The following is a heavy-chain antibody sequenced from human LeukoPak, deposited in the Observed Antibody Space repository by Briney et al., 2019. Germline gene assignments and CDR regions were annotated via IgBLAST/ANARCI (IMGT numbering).Heavy chain of an antibody. CDR2: IYYSGST. J-gene: IGHJ3*02. D-gene: IGHD6-13*01. CDR3: ATLIVADGNRGSDI. V-gene: IGHV4-39*01. Sequence: SETLSLTCTVSGGSISSSTYYWGWIRQPPGKGLEWIGSIYYSGSTYYNPSLKSRVTISVDTSKNQFSLKLSSVTAADTAVYYCATLIVADGNRGSDIWGQGTMVTVSP. CDR1: GGSISSSTYY.